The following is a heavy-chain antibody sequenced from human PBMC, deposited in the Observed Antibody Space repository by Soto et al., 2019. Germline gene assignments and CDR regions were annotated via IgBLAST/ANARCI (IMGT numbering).Heavy chain of an antibody. Sequence: PGGSLRLSCAACGFTFSSFNMNWVRQAPGKGLEWVSYISSSSSTIYYADSVKGRFTISRDNSKNTVYLQMNSLRAEDTDLYYCATVLSAAFDIWGQGTMVTVSS. CDR2: ISSSSSTI. V-gene: IGHV3-48*01. CDR3: ATVLSAAFDI. J-gene: IGHJ3*02. CDR1: GFTFSSFN.